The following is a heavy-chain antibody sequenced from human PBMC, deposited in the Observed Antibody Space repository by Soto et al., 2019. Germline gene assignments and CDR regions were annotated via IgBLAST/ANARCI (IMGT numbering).Heavy chain of an antibody. D-gene: IGHD6-19*01. Sequence: EVQLVESGGGLVQPGGSLRLSCADSGFSSSPFWMTWVRQAPGKGLEWVALIKQDGSEELYVDSVKGRFTISRDNAKNSVYLQMDRLRVEDTAVYYCTGGSGWLPTDLGQGTLVTVSS. CDR2: IKQDGSEE. CDR3: TGGSGWLPTD. J-gene: IGHJ4*02. CDR1: GFSSSPFW. V-gene: IGHV3-7*04.